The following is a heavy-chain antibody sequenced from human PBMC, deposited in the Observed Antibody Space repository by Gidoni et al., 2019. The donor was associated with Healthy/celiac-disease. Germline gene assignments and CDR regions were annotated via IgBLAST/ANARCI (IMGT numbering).Heavy chain of an antibody. J-gene: IGHJ4*02. CDR3: ARDLPESIVVVTASLDY. CDR1: GFTFNIYG. D-gene: IGHD2-21*02. CDR2: IWYDGSNK. V-gene: IGHV3-33*01. Sequence: QVQLVESGGGVVQPGRSLRLSCAASGFTFNIYGMHWVRQAPGKGLEGVAVIWYDGSNKYYADSVKGRFTISRDNSKNTLYLQMNSLRAEDTAVYYCARDLPESIVVVTASLDYWGQGTLVTVSS.